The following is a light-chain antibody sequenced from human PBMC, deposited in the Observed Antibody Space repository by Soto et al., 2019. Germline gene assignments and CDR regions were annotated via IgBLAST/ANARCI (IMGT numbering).Light chain of an antibody. J-gene: IGKJ4*01. CDR2: GAS. CDR1: QSVGSS. V-gene: IGKV3-15*01. Sequence: IVMTQSPATLSVSPGERATLSCRASQSVGSSLAWYQHKRGQAPRLLIHGASTRATGIPARFSGSGSGTEFTHTISSLQSEDFAVYYCQQYNNWLSFGGGTKVDIK. CDR3: QQYNNWLS.